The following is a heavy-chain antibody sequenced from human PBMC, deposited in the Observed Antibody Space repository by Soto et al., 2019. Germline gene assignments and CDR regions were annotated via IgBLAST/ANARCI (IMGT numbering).Heavy chain of an antibody. V-gene: IGHV3-30-3*01. CDR2: ISYDGSNK. D-gene: IGHD2-15*01. CDR3: ARDHGARRGFCDY. Sequence: QVQLVESGGGVVQPGRSLRLSCAASGFTFSSYAMHWVRQAPGKGLEWVAVISYDGSNKYYADSVKGRFTISRDNSKNTLYLQMNSLRADDTAVYYCARDHGARRGFCDYWGQGTLVTVSS. CDR1: GFTFSSYA. J-gene: IGHJ4*02.